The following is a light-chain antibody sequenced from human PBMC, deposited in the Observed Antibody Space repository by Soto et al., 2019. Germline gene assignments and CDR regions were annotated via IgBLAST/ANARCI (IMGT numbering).Light chain of an antibody. CDR1: SSDVGSYNL. J-gene: IGLJ1*01. CDR2: EVS. CDR3: CSYAGRSTPR. V-gene: IGLV2-23*02. Sequence: QSVLTQPASVSGSPGQSITISCTGTSSDVGSYNLVSWYQQHPGKAPKLMIYEVSKRPSGVSNRFSGSKSGNTASLTISGLQAEDEADYSCCSYAGRSTPRFGTGSKVTVL.